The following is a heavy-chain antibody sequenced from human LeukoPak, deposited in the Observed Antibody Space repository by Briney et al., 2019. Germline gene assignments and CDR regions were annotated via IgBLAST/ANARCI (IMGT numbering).Heavy chain of an antibody. D-gene: IGHD3-16*01. CDR2: ISSSSSYI. Sequence: GGSLKLSCPASGFTFGGNTMNWVRQAPGKGLEWAPSISSSSSYIYYADSVKGRFTISRDNAKNSLYLQMNSLRAEDTAVYYCARDWGYYYYYGMDVWGQGTTVTVSS. CDR3: ARDWGYYYYYGMDV. J-gene: IGHJ6*02. CDR1: GFTFGGNT. V-gene: IGHV3-21*01.